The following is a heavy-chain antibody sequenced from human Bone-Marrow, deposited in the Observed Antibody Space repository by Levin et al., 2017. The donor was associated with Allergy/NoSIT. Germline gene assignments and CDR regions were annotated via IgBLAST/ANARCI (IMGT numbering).Heavy chain of an antibody. CDR2: ISPDDGVT. V-gene: IGHV1-2*02. CDR3: FVRGLDHTPLDS. Sequence: PGESLKISCKASGYTFTAYYLHWVRQARGQGLEWMGWISPDDGVTKYAQKFQGRVTMTRDTSINTAYMELSGLRSDDTAVYFCFVRGLDHTPLDSWGQGTRVTVSS. CDR1: GYTFTAYY. J-gene: IGHJ4*02. D-gene: IGHD3-10*02.